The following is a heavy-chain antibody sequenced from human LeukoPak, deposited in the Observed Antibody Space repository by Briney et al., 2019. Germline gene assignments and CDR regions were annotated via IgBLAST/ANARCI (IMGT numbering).Heavy chain of an antibody. CDR3: ARDYFLCTSCPRWFDP. Sequence: GSLRLSCAASGFTFSSYSMNWVRQAPGKGLEWVSYISSSSSTIYYAASVKGRFTISRDNAKNSLYLQMNSLRAEDTAVYYCARDYFLCTSCPRWFDPWGQGTLVTVSS. CDR2: ISSSSSTI. CDR1: GFTFSSYS. J-gene: IGHJ5*02. V-gene: IGHV3-48*01. D-gene: IGHD2-2*01.